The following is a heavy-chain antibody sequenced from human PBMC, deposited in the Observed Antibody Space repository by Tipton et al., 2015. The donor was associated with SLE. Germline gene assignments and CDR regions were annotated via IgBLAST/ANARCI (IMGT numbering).Heavy chain of an antibody. V-gene: IGHV3-33*01. Sequence: SGFTFSSYGMHWVRQAPGKGLEWVAIIWFDGSNKFYADSVKGRFTISRDNFKNTLYLQMNSLRAEDTAVYYCARDLGANGMDVWGQGTTVTVSS. J-gene: IGHJ6*02. CDR2: IWFDGSNK. CDR1: GFTFSSYG. CDR3: ARDLGANGMDV. D-gene: IGHD4/OR15-4a*01.